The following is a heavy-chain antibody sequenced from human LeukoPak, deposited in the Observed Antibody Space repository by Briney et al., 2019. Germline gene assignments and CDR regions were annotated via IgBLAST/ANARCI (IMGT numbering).Heavy chain of an antibody. CDR3: ARAEYYYDSSGYDEYYYYGMDV. CDR2: IIPIFGTA. Sequence: ASVKVSCKASGGTFSSYAISWVRQAPGQGLEWMGGIIPIFGTANYAQKFQGRVTITADESTSTAYMELSSLRSEDTAVYYCARAEYYYDSSGYDEYYYYGMDVWGQGTTVTVSS. V-gene: IGHV1-69*13. J-gene: IGHJ6*02. D-gene: IGHD3-22*01. CDR1: GGTFSSYA.